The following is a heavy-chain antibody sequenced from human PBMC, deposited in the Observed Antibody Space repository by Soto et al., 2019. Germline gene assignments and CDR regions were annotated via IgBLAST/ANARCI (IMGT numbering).Heavy chain of an antibody. CDR2: IHPSGST. Sequence: KPSETLSLTCAVSGGSLIDYYWPWSRQSPGKGLEWIGEIHPSGSTYYNPSLRSRVTISVDTSKNQFSLKLTSLTAADTAIYYCARGRDEYKLGNVWGHGTTVTVSS. CDR1: GGSLIDYY. D-gene: IGHD1-1*01. J-gene: IGHJ6*02. V-gene: IGHV4-34*01. CDR3: ARGRDEYKLGNV.